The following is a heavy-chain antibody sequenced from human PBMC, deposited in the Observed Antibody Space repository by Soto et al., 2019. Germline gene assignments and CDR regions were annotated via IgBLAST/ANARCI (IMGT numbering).Heavy chain of an antibody. J-gene: IGHJ4*02. Sequence: QVQLQESGPGLVKPSQTLSLTCTVSGTTISSGDHYWSWIRQAPGKGLEWIGYMYYTGKTYYNTYLXSXLTLSVDTSKNQFSLKMTSVTAADTAMYFCARVYGRGDYFDFWGRGTLVSVSS. CDR3: ARVYGRGDYFDF. CDR2: MYYTGKT. D-gene: IGHD1-26*01. CDR1: GTTISSGDHY. V-gene: IGHV4-30-4*01.